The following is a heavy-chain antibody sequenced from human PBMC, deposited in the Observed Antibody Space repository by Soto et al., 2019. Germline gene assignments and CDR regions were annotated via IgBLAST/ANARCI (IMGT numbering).Heavy chain of an antibody. CDR3: DREGRVGGMDY. CDR2: ISSIGVAT. V-gene: IGHV3-48*03. CDR1: GFTFSIHE. J-gene: IGHJ4*02. Sequence: GGSLRLSCAASGFTFSIHEMNWVRQAPGKGLEWVSYISSIGVATYYADSVKGRFTISRDNAKNSLYLQMNSLRAEDTAVYYCDREGRVGGMDYWGQGPPVTVSS. D-gene: IGHD6-19*01.